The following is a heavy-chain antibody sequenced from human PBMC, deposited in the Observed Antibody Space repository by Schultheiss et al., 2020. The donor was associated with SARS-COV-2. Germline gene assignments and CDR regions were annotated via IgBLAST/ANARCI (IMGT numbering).Heavy chain of an antibody. D-gene: IGHD1-26*01. CDR3: AKVEWELLQDY. J-gene: IGHJ4*02. CDR2: ISGSGVST. Sequence: GGSLRLSCAASGFTFSSYAMSWVRQAPGKGLEWVSAISGSGVSTYYADSVKGRFTISRDNFENTVYLQMNSLRAEDTAVYYCAKVEWELLQDYWGQGTLVTVSS. V-gene: IGHV3-23*01. CDR1: GFTFSSYA.